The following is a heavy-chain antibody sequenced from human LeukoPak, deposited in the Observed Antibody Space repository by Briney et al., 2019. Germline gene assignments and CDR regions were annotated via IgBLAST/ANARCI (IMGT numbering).Heavy chain of an antibody. CDR2: ISGSGGST. D-gene: IGHD3-10*01. V-gene: IGHV3-23*01. Sequence: GGSLRLSCAASGFTFSSYAMSWVRQAPGEGLEWVSAISGSGGSTYYADSVKGRFTISRDNSKNTLYLQMNSLRAEDTAVYYCAKSVRGVIIFDYWGQGTLVTVSS. J-gene: IGHJ4*02. CDR3: AKSVRGVIIFDY. CDR1: GFTFSSYA.